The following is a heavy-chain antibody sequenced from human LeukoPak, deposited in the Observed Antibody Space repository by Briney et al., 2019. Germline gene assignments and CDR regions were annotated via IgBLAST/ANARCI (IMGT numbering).Heavy chain of an antibody. CDR3: ASLSSGGSWAIDY. CDR2: INHSGST. J-gene: IGHJ4*02. Sequence: SETLSLTCAVYGGSFSGYYWSWIRQPPGKGLEWIGEINHSGSTNYNPSLKSRVTISVDTAKNHFSLKLSSVTAADTAVYYCASLSSGGSWAIDYWGQGTLVTVSS. V-gene: IGHV4-34*01. CDR1: GGSFSGYY. D-gene: IGHD2-15*01.